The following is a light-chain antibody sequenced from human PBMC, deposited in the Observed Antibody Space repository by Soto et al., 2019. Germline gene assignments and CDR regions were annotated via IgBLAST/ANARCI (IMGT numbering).Light chain of an antibody. CDR3: RQRSNWPPL. V-gene: IGKV3-11*01. CDR2: DAS. CDR1: QSVSSY. Sequence: EIVLTQSPATLSLSPGERATLSCRASQSVSSYLAWYQQKPGQAPRLPIYDASNRATGIPARFSGSGSGTDFTLTISSLEPEDFAVYYCRQRSNWPPLFGQGTRL. J-gene: IGKJ5*01.